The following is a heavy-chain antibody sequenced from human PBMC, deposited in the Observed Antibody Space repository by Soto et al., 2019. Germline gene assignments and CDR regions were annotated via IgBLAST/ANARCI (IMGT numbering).Heavy chain of an antibody. V-gene: IGHV1-69*13. CDR1: GGTFSSYA. CDR2: IIPIFGTA. D-gene: IGHD6-19*01. CDR3: ARGYSSGWYGDYHGRRYFDY. Sequence: SVKVSCKASGGTFSSYAISWVRQAPGQGLEWMGGIIPIFGTANYAQKFQGRVTITADESTSTAYMGLSSLRSEDTAVYYCARGYSSGWYGDYHGRRYFDYWGQGTLVTVSS. J-gene: IGHJ4*02.